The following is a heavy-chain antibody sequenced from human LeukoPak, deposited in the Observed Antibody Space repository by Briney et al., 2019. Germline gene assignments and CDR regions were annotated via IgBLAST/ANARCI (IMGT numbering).Heavy chain of an antibody. CDR2: INHSGST. CDR3: ARLQGPYYYYYYMDV. V-gene: IGHV4-34*01. CDR1: GGSFSGYY. Sequence: PSETLSLTRAVYGGSFSGYYWSWIRQPPGRGLEWIGEINHSGSTNYNPSLKSRVTISVDTSKNQFSLKLSSVTAADTAVYYCARLQGPYYYYYYMDVWGKGTTVTISS. J-gene: IGHJ6*03.